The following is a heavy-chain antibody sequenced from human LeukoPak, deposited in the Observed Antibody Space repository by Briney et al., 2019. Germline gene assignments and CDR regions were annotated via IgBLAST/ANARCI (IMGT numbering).Heavy chain of an antibody. CDR3: AKDLTGSYSVDY. J-gene: IGHJ4*02. V-gene: IGHV3-30-3*01. CDR2: ISYDGSRK. Sequence: GGSLRLSCAASGFTFGTCAMHWVRQAPGKGLEWVAVISYDGSRKHYADSVTGRFTLSRDNSKNTLYLQMNSLRPEDTAVYYCAKDLTGSYSVDYWGQGTLVTVSS. D-gene: IGHD1-26*01. CDR1: GFTFGTCA.